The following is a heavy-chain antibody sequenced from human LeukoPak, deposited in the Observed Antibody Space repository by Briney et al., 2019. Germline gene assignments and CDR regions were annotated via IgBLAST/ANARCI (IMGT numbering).Heavy chain of an antibody. Sequence: GASVKVSCKASGYTFTGYYMHWVRQAPGQGLEWMGWINPNSGGTNYAQKFQGRVTMTRDTSISTAYMELSRLRSDDTAVYYCARGEKRNYCGSGSYSRFPDYWGQGTLVTVSS. D-gene: IGHD3-10*01. V-gene: IGHV1-2*02. CDR2: INPNSGGT. J-gene: IGHJ4*02. CDR1: GYTFTGYY. CDR3: ARGEKRNYCGSGSYSRFPDY.